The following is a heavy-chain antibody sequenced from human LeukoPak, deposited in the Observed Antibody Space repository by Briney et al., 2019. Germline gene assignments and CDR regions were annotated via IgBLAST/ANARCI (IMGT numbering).Heavy chain of an antibody. V-gene: IGHV1-18*01. CDR3: ARDKVIASAGTPNWFDP. CDR1: GYTFTNYG. J-gene: IGHJ5*02. Sequence: ASVKLSCKASGYTFTNYGISWVRQAPGQGLGWMGWISAYDGETNYLQKFQGRVTMTTDTPTTTAYMELRSLRSDDTAVYYCARDKVIASAGTPNWFDPWGQGTLVTVSS. CDR2: ISAYDGET. D-gene: IGHD6-13*01.